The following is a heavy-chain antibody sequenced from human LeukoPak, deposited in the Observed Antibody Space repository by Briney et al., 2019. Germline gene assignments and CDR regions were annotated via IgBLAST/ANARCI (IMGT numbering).Heavy chain of an antibody. J-gene: IGHJ1*01. Sequence: GGSLRLSCAASGFTFSDYYMSWIRQAPGKGLEWVSYISSSGSTIYYADSVKGRFTISRDNAKNSLYLQMNSLRAEDTALYYCAKDMGKIGYCSGGSCFFQHWGQGTLVTVSS. CDR2: ISSSGSTI. CDR1: GFTFSDYY. V-gene: IGHV3-11*01. CDR3: AKDMGKIGYCSGGSCFFQH. D-gene: IGHD2-15*01.